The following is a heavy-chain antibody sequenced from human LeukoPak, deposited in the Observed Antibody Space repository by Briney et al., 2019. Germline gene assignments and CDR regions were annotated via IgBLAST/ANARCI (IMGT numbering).Heavy chain of an antibody. Sequence: ASVKVSCKASGYTFINYYIHWVRQAPGQGLEWMGWISSNSDNTNYAQKLQGRVTMTTDTSTSTAYMELRSLRSDDTAVYYCARDWGSIKVITDYWGQGTLVTVSS. J-gene: IGHJ4*02. D-gene: IGHD3-16*01. CDR1: GYTFINYY. CDR3: ARDWGSIKVITDY. CDR2: ISSNSDNT. V-gene: IGHV1-18*04.